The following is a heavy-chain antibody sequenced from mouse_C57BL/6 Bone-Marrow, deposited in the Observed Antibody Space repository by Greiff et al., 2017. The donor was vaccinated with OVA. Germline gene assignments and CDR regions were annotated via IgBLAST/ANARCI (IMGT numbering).Heavy chain of an antibody. D-gene: IGHD2-1*01. Sequence: EVMLVESGGGLVQPGESLKLSCESNEYEFPSHDMSWVRKTPEKRLELVAAINSDGGSTYYPDTMERRFIISRDNTKKTLYLQMSSLRSEDTALYYCARRSGNYGRYAMDYWGQGTSVTVSS. CDR3: ARRSGNYGRYAMDY. CDR1: EYEFPSHD. J-gene: IGHJ4*01. CDR2: INSDGGST. V-gene: IGHV5-2*01.